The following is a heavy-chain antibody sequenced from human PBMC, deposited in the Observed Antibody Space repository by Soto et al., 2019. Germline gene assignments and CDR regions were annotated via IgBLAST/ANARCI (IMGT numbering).Heavy chain of an antibody. J-gene: IGHJ4*02. CDR2: ISSSSSYI. V-gene: IGHV3-21*06. CDR1: GFTFSSYT. D-gene: IGHD1-26*01. CDR3: ASPTPYTGSCPGY. Sequence: PGGSLRLSCAASGFTFSSYTMNWVRQAPGKGLEWVSSISSSSSYIYYADSVKGRFTISRDNAKNSLYLQMNSLRAEDTAVYYCASPTPYTGSCPGYWGQGTLVTVS.